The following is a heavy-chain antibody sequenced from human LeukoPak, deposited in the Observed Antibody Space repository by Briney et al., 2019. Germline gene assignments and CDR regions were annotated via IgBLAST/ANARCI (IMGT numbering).Heavy chain of an antibody. J-gene: IGHJ3*02. CDR3: ARYTAMGPGAFDI. D-gene: IGHD5-18*01. CDR1: GGSISSSSYY. Sequence: PSETLSLTCTVSGGSISSSSYYWGWIRQPPGKGLEWIGSIYYSGSTYYNPSLKSRVTISVDTSKNQFSLKLSSVTVADTAVYYCARYTAMGPGAFDIWGQGTMDTVSS. CDR2: IYYSGST. V-gene: IGHV4-39*07.